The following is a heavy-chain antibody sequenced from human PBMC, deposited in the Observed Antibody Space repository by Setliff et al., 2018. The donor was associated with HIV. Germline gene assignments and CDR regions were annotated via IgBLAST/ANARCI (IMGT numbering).Heavy chain of an antibody. CDR3: ARAYFGSGIYY. CDR1: GDSISTDY. J-gene: IGHJ4*02. CDR2: IYNSAST. V-gene: IGHV4-4*09. D-gene: IGHD3-10*01. Sequence: LSLTCTVSGDSISTDYWTWIRQPPGKGLEWIGYIYNSASTSYNPSLKSRVTISVDTSKNQFSLKLYSVTAADTAVYYCARAYFGSGIYYWGQGTLVTVSS.